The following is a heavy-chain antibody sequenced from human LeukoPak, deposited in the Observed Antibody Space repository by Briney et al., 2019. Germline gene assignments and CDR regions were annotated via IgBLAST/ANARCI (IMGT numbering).Heavy chain of an antibody. CDR1: GGTFSSYA. V-gene: IGHV1-69*05. CDR2: IIPIFGTA. CDR3: ARFLRARGFDY. Sequence: ASVKVSCKASGGTFSSYAISWVRQAPGQGLEWMGGIIPIFGTANYAQKFQGRATITTDESTSTAYMELSSLRSEDTAVYYCARFLRARGFDYWGQGTLVTVSS. J-gene: IGHJ4*02. D-gene: IGHD2/OR15-2a*01.